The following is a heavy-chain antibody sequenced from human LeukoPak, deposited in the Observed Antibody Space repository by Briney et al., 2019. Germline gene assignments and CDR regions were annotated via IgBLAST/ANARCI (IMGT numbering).Heavy chain of an antibody. CDR3: TRVEETATTAAIIRKYSYYYYYMDV. J-gene: IGHJ6*03. CDR1: GFTFSTFA. V-gene: IGHV3-23*01. Sequence: GGSLRLSCAASGFTFSTFAMIWVRQPPGKGLEWVSSIFPSGGEIHYADSVRGRFTISRDNSKSTLSLQMNSLRAEDMAVYYCTRVEETATTAAIIRKYSYYYYYMDVWGKGNTVTVSS. CDR2: IFPSGGEI. D-gene: IGHD4-11*01.